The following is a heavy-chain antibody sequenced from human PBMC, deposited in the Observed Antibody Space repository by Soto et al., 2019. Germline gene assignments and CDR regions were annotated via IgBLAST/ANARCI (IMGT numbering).Heavy chain of an antibody. V-gene: IGHV4-31*03. D-gene: IGHD2-15*01. Sequence: SETRSLTCTVSGGSISSGGYYWNWIRQHPGKGLEWIGYIYYSGSTYYNPSLKSRVTISVDTSKNQFSLTLTSVTAADTAVYYCARQCRGVTCHWFVPWGQGTLVTVSS. CDR1: GGSISSGGYY. CDR2: IYYSGST. J-gene: IGHJ5*02. CDR3: ARQCRGVTCHWFVP.